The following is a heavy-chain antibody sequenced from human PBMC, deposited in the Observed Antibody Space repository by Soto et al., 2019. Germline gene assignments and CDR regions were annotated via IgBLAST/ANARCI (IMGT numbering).Heavy chain of an antibody. CDR2: ISGSGVTT. CDR3: AKDVRSCSGGSCTPPYFQN. J-gene: IGHJ1*01. D-gene: IGHD2-15*01. Sequence: GGSLRLSCAASGFTFSSNAMSWVRQAPGKGLERVSSISGSGVTTYYADSVKGRFTISRDNSKNTLYLQMNSLRVEDTAVYYCAKDVRSCSGGSCTPPYFQNWGQGTLVTVSS. CDR1: GFTFSSNA. V-gene: IGHV3-23*01.